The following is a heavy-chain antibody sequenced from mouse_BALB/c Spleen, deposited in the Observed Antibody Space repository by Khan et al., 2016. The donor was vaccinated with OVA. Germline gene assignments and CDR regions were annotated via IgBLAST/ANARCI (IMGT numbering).Heavy chain of an antibody. CDR2: ISDLAYTI. D-gene: IGHD1-2*01. Sequence: EVELVESGGGLVQPGGSRTLSCAASGFTFSDYGMAWVRQAPGKGPEWVAFISDLAYTIYYGEDVTGRFTISRENAKNPLYLEMSSLRSEDTAICYCARGGGTAPFAYWGLGTLVTVSA. J-gene: IGHJ3*01. V-gene: IGHV5-15*02. CDR3: ARGGGTAPFAY. CDR1: GFTFSDYG.